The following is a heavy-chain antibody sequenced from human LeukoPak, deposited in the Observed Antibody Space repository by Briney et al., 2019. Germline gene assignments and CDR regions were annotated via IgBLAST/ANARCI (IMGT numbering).Heavy chain of an antibody. Sequence: SGGSLRLSCAASGFTFSTYSMNWVRQAPGKGLEWVSSISSSSTYIYYADSVKGRFTISRDNAKNSLYLQMNSLRVEDSAVYYCARDGTAPRTDAFDIWGQGTMVTVSS. CDR1: GFTFSTYS. D-gene: IGHD1-14*01. J-gene: IGHJ3*02. CDR3: ARDGTAPRTDAFDI. V-gene: IGHV3-21*01. CDR2: ISSSSTYI.